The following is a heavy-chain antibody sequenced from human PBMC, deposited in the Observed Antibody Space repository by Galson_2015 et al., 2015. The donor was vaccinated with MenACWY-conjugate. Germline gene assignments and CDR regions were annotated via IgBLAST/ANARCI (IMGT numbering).Heavy chain of an antibody. CDR1: GFTFSTYS. CDR3: ARSPIKTYLDY. V-gene: IGHV3-21*01. D-gene: IGHD5/OR15-5a*01. J-gene: IGHJ4*02. CDR2: ISGDSLYI. Sequence: SLRLSCAASGFTFSTYSMHWVRQTPEKGLEWVSSISGDSLYIYYADSMRGRFTISRDNAKNSLYLQLNSLRAEDTAVYYCARSPIKTYLDYWGQGILVTVSS.